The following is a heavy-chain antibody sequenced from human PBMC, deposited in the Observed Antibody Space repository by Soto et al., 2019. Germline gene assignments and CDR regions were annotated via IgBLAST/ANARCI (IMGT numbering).Heavy chain of an antibody. V-gene: IGHV3-30-3*02. CDR2: ISYDGTYI. D-gene: IGHD1-7*01. J-gene: IGHJ4*02. Sequence: GGSLRLSCAASGFTFSTYSMFWVRQAPGKGLDWVAAISYDGTYIFYADSVKGRFTISRDNPKNTLYLQMNSLRVEDTAVYYCAKKAGSGTSSLKYFDYWGLGTLVTVSS. CDR3: AKKAGSGTSSLKYFDY. CDR1: GFTFSTYS.